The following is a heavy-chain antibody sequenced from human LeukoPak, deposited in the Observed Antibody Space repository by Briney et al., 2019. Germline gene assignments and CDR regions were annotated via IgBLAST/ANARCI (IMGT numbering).Heavy chain of an antibody. CDR1: GFTFRSHW. V-gene: IGHV3-74*01. D-gene: IGHD4-17*01. CDR2: INIDGSIT. J-gene: IGHJ4*02. CDR3: VRGLYGDYADY. Sequence: GGSLRLSCVASGFTFRSHWMHWVRQAPGKGLLWVSRINIDGSITTYADSVKGRFTISRDNAKNTLYLQMNSLRADDTAVYYCVRGLYGDYADYWGQGTLVTVSS.